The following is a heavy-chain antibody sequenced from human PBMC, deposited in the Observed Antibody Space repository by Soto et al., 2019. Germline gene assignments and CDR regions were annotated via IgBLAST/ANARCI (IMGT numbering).Heavy chain of an antibody. D-gene: IGHD3-9*01. CDR3: AVGKRLYDILTGYYY. CDR1: GFTFSSYA. V-gene: IGHV3-23*01. Sequence: GGSLRLSCAASGFTFSSYAMSWVRQAPGKGLEWVSAISGSGGSTYYADSVKGRFTISRDNSKNTLYLQMNSLRAEDTAVYYCAVGKRLYDILTGYYYWGQGTLVTVSS. J-gene: IGHJ4*02. CDR2: ISGSGGST.